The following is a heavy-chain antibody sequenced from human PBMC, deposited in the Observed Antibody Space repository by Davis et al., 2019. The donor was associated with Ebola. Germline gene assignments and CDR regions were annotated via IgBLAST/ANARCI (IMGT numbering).Heavy chain of an antibody. V-gene: IGHV4-34*01. CDR3: ARRRVGTTRPYYFDY. CDR1: GGSFSGYY. CDR2: INHSGST. Sequence: MPSETLSLTCAVYGGSFSGYYWSWIRQPPEKGLEWIGEINHSGSTNYNPSLKSRVTMSVDTSKNQFSLQLSSVTATDTAVYYCARRRVGTTRPYYFDYWNQGNLVTVSS. J-gene: IGHJ4*02. D-gene: IGHD1-26*01.